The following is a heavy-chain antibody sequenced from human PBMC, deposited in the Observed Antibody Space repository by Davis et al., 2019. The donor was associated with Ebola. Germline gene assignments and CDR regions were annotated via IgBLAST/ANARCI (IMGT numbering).Heavy chain of an antibody. Sequence: MPSETLSLTCTVSGASISSHYWSWIRQPPGKGLEWIGSIYYSGSTYYNPSLKSRVTISVDTSKNQFSLKLRSVTAADTAVYYCARQGWSGYSLRHWLDPWGRGTLVTVSS. CDR3: ARQGWSGYSLRHWLDP. D-gene: IGHD3-3*01. V-gene: IGHV4-39*01. CDR2: IYYSGST. CDR1: GASISSHY. J-gene: IGHJ5*02.